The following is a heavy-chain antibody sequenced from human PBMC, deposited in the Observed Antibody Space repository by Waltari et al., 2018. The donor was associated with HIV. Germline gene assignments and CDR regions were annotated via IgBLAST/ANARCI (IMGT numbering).Heavy chain of an antibody. CDR2: IWSDGYNK. CDR3: VKERGPFNGFDI. D-gene: IGHD3-16*01. J-gene: IGHJ3*02. Sequence: QVYLMESGGGVVQPGGSLKLSCSASGFTSSSYGMHWVRQAPGKGLEWVAVIWSDGYNKFYADSVRGRFTFSRNNSKYTLSLQMNSLRAEDTALYYCVKERGPFNGFDIWGQGTMVTVSS. V-gene: IGHV3-33*06. CDR1: GFTSSSYG.